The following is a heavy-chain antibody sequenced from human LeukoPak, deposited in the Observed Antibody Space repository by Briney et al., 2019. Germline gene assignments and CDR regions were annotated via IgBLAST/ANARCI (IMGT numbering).Heavy chain of an antibody. CDR2: IIPILGIA. J-gene: IGHJ4*02. Sequence: ASVKVSCKASGGTFSSYAISWARQAPGQGLEWMGRIIPILGIANYAQKFQGRVTITADKSTSTAYMELSGLRSEDTAVYYCARDHMRQWLPYYFDYWGQGTLVTVSS. D-gene: IGHD6-19*01. CDR3: ARDHMRQWLPYYFDY. CDR1: GGTFSSYA. V-gene: IGHV1-69*04.